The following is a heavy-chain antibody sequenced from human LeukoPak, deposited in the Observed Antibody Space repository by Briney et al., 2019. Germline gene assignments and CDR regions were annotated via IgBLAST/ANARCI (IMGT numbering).Heavy chain of an antibody. J-gene: IGHJ4*02. CDR1: RFTFSDYA. V-gene: IGHV3-23*01. CDR3: AKDASAPYYDSSAYIPSIDY. Sequence: GGSLRLSCAASRFTFSDYAMNWVRQAPGKGLERVSAISGSGGDTYYADSVQGRFTISRDNSKNTLYLQMNSLRAEDTAIYYCAKDASAPYYDSSAYIPSIDYWGQGTLVTVSS. CDR2: ISGSGGDT. D-gene: IGHD3-22*01.